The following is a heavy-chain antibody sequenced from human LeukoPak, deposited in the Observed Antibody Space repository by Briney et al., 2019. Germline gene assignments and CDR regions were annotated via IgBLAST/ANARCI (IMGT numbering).Heavy chain of an antibody. CDR2: INHSGST. D-gene: IGHD6-13*01. V-gene: IGHV4-34*01. CDR3: ARAAAGKGGTDY. CDR1: GGSISSYY. Sequence: SETLSLTCTVSGGSISSYYWSWIRQPPGKGLEWIGEINHSGSTNYNPSLKSRVTISVDTSKNQFSLKLSSVTAADTAVYYCARAAAGKGGTDYWGQGTLVTVSS. J-gene: IGHJ4*02.